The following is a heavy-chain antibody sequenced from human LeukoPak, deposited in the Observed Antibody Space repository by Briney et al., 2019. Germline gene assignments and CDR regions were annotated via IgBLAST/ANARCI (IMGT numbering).Heavy chain of an antibody. CDR2: VYYTGST. V-gene: IGHV4-59*01. J-gene: IGHJ4*02. D-gene: IGHD5-18*01. CDR1: GGSFEHYF. CDR3: ASHRRSHGAEY. Sequence: SETLSLTCTVSGGSFEHYFWSWIRQPPGKGLEFIGYVYYTGSTDYSPPLKSRLTISADTSKNQFPLKLSSVTAADTAVYYCASHRRSHGAEYWGQGTLVTVSS.